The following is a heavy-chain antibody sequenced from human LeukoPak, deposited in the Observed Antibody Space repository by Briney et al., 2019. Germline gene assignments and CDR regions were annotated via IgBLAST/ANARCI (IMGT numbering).Heavy chain of an antibody. Sequence: SETLSLTCPVSGGSISSSSYYWGWIRQPPGKGLEWIGTIYYSGSTYYNPSLKSRVTISVDTSKNQFSLKLSSVTAADTAVYYCARHVSLRYFDLWGQGTLVTVSS. CDR1: GGSISSSSYY. V-gene: IGHV4-39*01. J-gene: IGHJ4*02. CDR3: ARHVSLRYFDL. D-gene: IGHD3-9*01. CDR2: IYYSGST.